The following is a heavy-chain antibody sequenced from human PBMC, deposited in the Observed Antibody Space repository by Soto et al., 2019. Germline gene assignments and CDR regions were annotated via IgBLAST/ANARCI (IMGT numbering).Heavy chain of an antibody. Sequence: SETLSLTCTVSGGSISSYYWSWIRQPPGKGLEWIGYIYYSGSTNYNPSLKSRVTISVDTSKNQFSLKLSSVTAADTAVYYCARLGVVVVAATGGEYFQHWGQGSLVTVSS. D-gene: IGHD2-15*01. CDR3: ARLGVVVVAATGGEYFQH. J-gene: IGHJ1*01. CDR1: GGSISSYY. V-gene: IGHV4-59*01. CDR2: IYYSGST.